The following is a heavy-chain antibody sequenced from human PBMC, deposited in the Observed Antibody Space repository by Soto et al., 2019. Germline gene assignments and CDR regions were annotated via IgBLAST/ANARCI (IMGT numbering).Heavy chain of an antibody. D-gene: IGHD1-26*01. J-gene: IGHJ4*02. V-gene: IGHV3-30-3*01. CDR2: ISYDGSNK. CDR3: ANQISGALDY. Sequence: GESLKISCAASGFTFSSYAMHWVRQAPGKGLEWVAVISYDGSNKYYADSVKGRFTISRDNSKNTLYLQMNSLRAEDTAVYYCANQISGALDYWGQGTLVTVSS. CDR1: GFTFSSYA.